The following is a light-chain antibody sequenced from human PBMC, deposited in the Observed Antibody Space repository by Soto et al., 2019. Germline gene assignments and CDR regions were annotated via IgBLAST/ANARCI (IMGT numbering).Light chain of an antibody. CDR3: NSYTTSSSLYV. V-gene: IGLV2-14*03. CDR2: DVS. Sequence: HSLLSQPAPVSWAPGQSITIPRPCNNSDIGGYDHVSWYQQHPGKAPKLMVYDVSNRPSGVSDRFSGSKSANTASLTISGLQAEDEADYYCNSYTTSSSLYVFGTGTKVTVL. J-gene: IGLJ1*01. CDR1: NSDIGGYDH.